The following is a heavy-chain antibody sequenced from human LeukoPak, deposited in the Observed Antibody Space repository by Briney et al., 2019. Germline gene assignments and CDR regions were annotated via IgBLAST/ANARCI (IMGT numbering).Heavy chain of an antibody. CDR2: IYYSGST. CDR1: GGSISSYY. CDR3: ASANYYYYYYMDV. J-gene: IGHJ6*03. Sequence: SETLSLTCTVSGGSISSYYWSWIRQPPGKGLGWIGYIYYSGSTNYNPSLKSRVTISVDTSKNQFSLKLSSVTAADTAVYYCASANYYYYYYMDVWGKGTTVTISS. V-gene: IGHV4-59*01.